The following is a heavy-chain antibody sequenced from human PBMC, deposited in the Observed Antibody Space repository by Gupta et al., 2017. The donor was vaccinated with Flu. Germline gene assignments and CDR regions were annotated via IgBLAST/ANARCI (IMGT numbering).Heavy chain of an antibody. D-gene: IGHD6-19*01. J-gene: IGHJ4*02. V-gene: IGHV3-7*01. CDR2: IRQDGSEK. CDR3: ARDLSIAVAGSDGYSDY. Sequence: GKGLECVANIRQDGSEKYYVDSVKGRFTISRDNAKNSLYLQMNSLRAEDTAVYYCARDLSIAVAGSDGYSDYWGQGTLVTVSS.